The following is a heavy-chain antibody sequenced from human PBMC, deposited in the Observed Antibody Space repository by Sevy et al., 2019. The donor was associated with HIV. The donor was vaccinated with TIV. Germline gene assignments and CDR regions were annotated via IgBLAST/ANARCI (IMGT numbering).Heavy chain of an antibody. D-gene: IGHD3-3*01. V-gene: IGHV4-4*07. Sequence: SETLSLTCTVSGDSISNYYWSWIRQPAGKGLEWIGRIYDSGSATNNPSLESPVTMSADTTKNQLSRKLNTVTAADTAVYYCARDRVTIFGVTIDYYFDYWGQGTLVTVSS. CDR3: ARDRVTIFGVTIDYYFDY. CDR2: IYDSGSA. CDR1: GDSISNYY. J-gene: IGHJ4*02.